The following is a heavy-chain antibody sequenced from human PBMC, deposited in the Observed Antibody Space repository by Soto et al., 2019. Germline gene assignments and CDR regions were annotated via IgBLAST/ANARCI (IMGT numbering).Heavy chain of an antibody. CDR1: GFRFDTYA. Sequence: GGSLRLSCAASGFRFDTYAMTWVRQAPGKGLEWVSTITGNGASTYHADSVKDRFTISRDNSKNTLYLQINSLRAEDTAIYYCAKDRVVRGVITQETGYWGQGTLVTVSS. J-gene: IGHJ4*02. CDR3: AKDRVVRGVITQETGY. D-gene: IGHD3-10*01. CDR2: ITGNGAST. V-gene: IGHV3-23*01.